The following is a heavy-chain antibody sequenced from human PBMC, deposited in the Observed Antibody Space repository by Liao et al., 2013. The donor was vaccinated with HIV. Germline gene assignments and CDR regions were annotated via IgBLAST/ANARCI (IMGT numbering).Heavy chain of an antibody. Sequence: QVRLQQWGAGLLKPSETLSLTCAVYGGSFNVYYWTWIRQSPGKGLEWIGEIKHSGSTNYNPSLKSRLTILVDTSKNQFSLNLTSVSAADTAVYYCARARHLRVGPDRKQPLEVWGLGTLVTVSS. D-gene: IGHD3-10*01. V-gene: IGHV4-34*01. CDR3: ARARHLRVGPDRKQPLEV. CDR2: IKHSGST. CDR1: GGSFNVYY. J-gene: IGHJ1*01.